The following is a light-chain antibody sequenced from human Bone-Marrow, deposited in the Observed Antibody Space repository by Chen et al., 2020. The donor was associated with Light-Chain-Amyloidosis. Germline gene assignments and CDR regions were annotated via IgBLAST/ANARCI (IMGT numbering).Light chain of an antibody. Sequence: QSALTQPASVSGSPGQALSISCTGTSSDVGGYNYVSWYQQHPGTAPKLMIYDVSNRPSGVSNRFSGSKSGNTASLTISGLQAEDEADYYCSSYTSSSTWVFGGGTKLTVL. V-gene: IGLV2-14*03. CDR3: SSYTSSSTWV. J-gene: IGLJ3*02. CDR1: SSDVGGYNY. CDR2: DVS.